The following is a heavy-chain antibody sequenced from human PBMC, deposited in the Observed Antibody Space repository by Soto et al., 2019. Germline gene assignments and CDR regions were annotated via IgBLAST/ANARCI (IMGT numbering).Heavy chain of an antibody. J-gene: IGHJ4*02. CDR1: GFTFSSYA. Sequence: GALRLSCAASGFTFSSYAMSWVRQAPGKGLEWVSAISGSGGSTYYADSVKGRFTISRDNSKNTLYLQMNSLRAEDTAVYYCAKDPPIYSYDSSGQFDYWGQGTLVTVSS. CDR3: AKDPPIYSYDSSGQFDY. V-gene: IGHV3-23*01. D-gene: IGHD3-22*01. CDR2: ISGSGGST.